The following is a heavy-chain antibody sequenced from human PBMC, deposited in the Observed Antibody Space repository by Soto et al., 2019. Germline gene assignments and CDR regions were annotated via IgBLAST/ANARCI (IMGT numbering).Heavy chain of an antibody. D-gene: IGHD3-3*01. CDR3: ERINDFLIGNPFDH. CDR2: VNPNSGAT. J-gene: IGHJ4*02. CDR1: GYTFTYYY. V-gene: IGHV1-2*02. Sequence: SVNVACKASGYTFTYYYIHWVRQAPGQGLEWMGWVNPNSGATKYAEKCQVRVTMTRDRSMDTTFMELSGLTSDDTALYYCERINDFLIGNPFDHWGQGTLVTVPS.